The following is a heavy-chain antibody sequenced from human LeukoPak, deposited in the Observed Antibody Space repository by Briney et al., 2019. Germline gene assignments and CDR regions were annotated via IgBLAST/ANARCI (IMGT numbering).Heavy chain of an antibody. V-gene: IGHV3-7*01. Sequence: PGGSLRLSCEASGFTFSIYWMTWVRQAPGKGLEWVANIKGDGSKKHSADSVKGRFTISRDNAKNSLYLQMNSLRAEDTAVYYCARVGSYYDSSGQTDWFDPWGQGTLVTVSS. J-gene: IGHJ5*02. CDR2: IKGDGSKK. CDR3: ARVGSYYDSSGQTDWFDP. CDR1: GFTFSIYW. D-gene: IGHD3-22*01.